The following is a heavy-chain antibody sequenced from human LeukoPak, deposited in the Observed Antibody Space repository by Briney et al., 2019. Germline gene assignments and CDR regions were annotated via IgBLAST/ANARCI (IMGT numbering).Heavy chain of an antibody. D-gene: IGHD6-19*01. CDR2: INPNSGGT. CDR3: ARDRRYSSGTKVHYYYMDV. CDR1: GYTFTGYY. J-gene: IGHJ6*03. V-gene: IGHV1-2*06. Sequence: ASVKVSCKASGYTFTGYYMHWVRQAPGQGGEWMGRINPNSGGTNYAQKFQGRVTMTRDTSISTAYMELSRLRSDDTAVYYCARDRRYSSGTKVHYYYMDVWGKGTTVTVSS.